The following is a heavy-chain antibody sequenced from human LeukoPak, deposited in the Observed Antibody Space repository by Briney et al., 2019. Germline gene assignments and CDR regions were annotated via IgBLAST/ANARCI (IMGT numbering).Heavy chain of an antibody. D-gene: IGHD4-11*01. Sequence: GGSLRLSCAASGCTFSSYAMSWVRQAPGKGLEWVSAISGSGGSTYYADSVKGRFTISRDNSKNTPYLQMNSLRAEDTAVYYCAKVRLQWDAFDIWGQGTMVTVSS. J-gene: IGHJ3*02. CDR2: ISGSGGST. CDR1: GCTFSSYA. V-gene: IGHV3-23*01. CDR3: AKVRLQWDAFDI.